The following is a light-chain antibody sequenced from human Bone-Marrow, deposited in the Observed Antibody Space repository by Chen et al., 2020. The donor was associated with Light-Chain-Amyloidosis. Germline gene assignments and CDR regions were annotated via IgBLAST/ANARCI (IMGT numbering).Light chain of an antibody. CDR1: SGSIATNY. J-gene: IGLJ3*02. Sequence: NFMLTHPHSVSESPGKSVIISCTRSSGSIATNYVQWYQQRPGSSPTTVIYEDDQRPSGVPDRFSGSIDRSSNSASLTISGLKTEDEADYYCQSYQGSSQGVFGGGTKLTVL. CDR2: EDD. CDR3: QSYQGSSQGV. V-gene: IGLV6-57*01.